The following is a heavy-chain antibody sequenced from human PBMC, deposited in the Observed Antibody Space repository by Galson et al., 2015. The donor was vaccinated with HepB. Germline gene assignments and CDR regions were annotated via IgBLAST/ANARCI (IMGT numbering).Heavy chain of an antibody. V-gene: IGHV4-61*08. CDR2: IYYSGST. J-gene: IGHJ6*03. Sequence: GGSISSGGYYWTWIRQLPGKGLEWIGYIYYSGSTNYNPSLKSRVTISVDTSKNQFSLKLSSVTAADTAVYYCAREVRVATWAVTRSYYYYYMDVWGKGTTVTVSS. CDR1: GGSISSGGYY. CDR3: AREVRVATWAVTRSYYYYYMDV. D-gene: IGHD4-23*01.